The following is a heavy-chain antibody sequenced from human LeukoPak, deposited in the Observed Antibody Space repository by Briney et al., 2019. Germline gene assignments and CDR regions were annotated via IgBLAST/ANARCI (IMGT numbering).Heavy chain of an antibody. V-gene: IGHV4-30-2*01. CDR2: IYHSGST. CDR1: GGSISSGGYS. J-gene: IGHJ4*02. Sequence: SETLSLTCAVSGGSISSGGYSWSWIRQPPGKGLEWIGNIYHSGSTYYNPSLKSRVTISVDRSKNQFSLKLSSVTAADTAVYYCARGGFGGVIYPDYWGQGTLVTVSS. D-gene: IGHD3-16*02. CDR3: ARGGFGGVIYPDY.